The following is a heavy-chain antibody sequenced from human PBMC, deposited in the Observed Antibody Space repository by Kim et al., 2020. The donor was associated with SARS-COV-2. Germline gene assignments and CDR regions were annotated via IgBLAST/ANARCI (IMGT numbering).Heavy chain of an antibody. CDR3: ASYLGYCSSTSCYDGVCY. D-gene: IGHD2-2*01. V-gene: IGHV3-21*01. CDR1: GFTFSSYS. CDR2: ISSSSSYI. Sequence: GGSLRLSCAASGFTFSSYSMNWVRQAPGKGLEWVSSISSSSSYIYYADSVKGRFTISRDNAKNSLYLQMNSLRAEDTAVYYCASYLGYCSSTSCYDGVCYWGQGTLVTVSS. J-gene: IGHJ4*02.